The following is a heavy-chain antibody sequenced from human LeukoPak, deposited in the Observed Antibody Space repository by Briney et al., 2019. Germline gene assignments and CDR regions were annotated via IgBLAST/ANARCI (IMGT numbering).Heavy chain of an antibody. J-gene: IGHJ4*02. D-gene: IGHD3-22*01. CDR2: INWNSGSV. Sequence: GGSLRLSCAASGFTFDDYAMHWVRHAPGKGLEWVSGINWNSGSVGYADSVKGRFTISRDNAKNSLYLQMNSLSTEDTALYYCAKDIGYDSSGYMNWGQGTLVTVSS. CDR1: GFTFDDYA. CDR3: AKDIGYDSSGYMN. V-gene: IGHV3-9*01.